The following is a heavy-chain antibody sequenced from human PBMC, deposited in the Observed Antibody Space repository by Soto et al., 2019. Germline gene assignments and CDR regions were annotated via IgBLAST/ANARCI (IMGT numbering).Heavy chain of an antibody. CDR1: GFTFSSYW. V-gene: IGHV3-74*01. J-gene: IGHJ4*02. CDR3: ASGVVAATRDDY. CDR2: INSDGSST. Sequence: EVQLVESGGGLVQPGGSLRLSCAASGFTFSSYWMHWVRQAPGKGLVWVSRINSDGSSTSYADSVKGRFTISRDSAKNTLYLQMNSLRAEDTAVYYCASGVVAATRDDYWGQGTLVTVSS. D-gene: IGHD2-15*01.